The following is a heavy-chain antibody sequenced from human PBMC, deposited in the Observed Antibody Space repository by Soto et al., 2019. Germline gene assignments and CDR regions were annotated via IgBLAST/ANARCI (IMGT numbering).Heavy chain of an antibody. J-gene: IGHJ6*02. Sequence: PGGSLRLSCADSGFTFSSYWMSWVRQAPGKGLEWVANIKQDGSEKYYVDSVKGRFTISRDNAKNSLYLQMNSLRAEDTAVYYCARDGGLLPYYYYYGMDVWGQGTTVTVSS. CDR2: IKQDGSEK. CDR1: GFTFSSYW. CDR3: ARDGGLLPYYYYYGMDV. D-gene: IGHD3-22*01. V-gene: IGHV3-7*01.